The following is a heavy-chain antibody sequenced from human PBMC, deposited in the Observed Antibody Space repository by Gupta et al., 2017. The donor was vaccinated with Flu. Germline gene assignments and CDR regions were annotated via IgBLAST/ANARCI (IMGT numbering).Heavy chain of an antibody. V-gene: IGHV3-30*10. CDR3: ATVGRPDSGSSRKAYYYYYMDV. D-gene: IGHD6-19*01. J-gene: IGHJ6*03. Sequence: EWVAFISDDGNKKYYTDSVKDRFTISRDDSKNTLYLQMNSLRAEDTAVYYYATVGRPDSGSSRKAYYYYYMDVWGKGTAVTVSS. CDR2: ISDDGNKK.